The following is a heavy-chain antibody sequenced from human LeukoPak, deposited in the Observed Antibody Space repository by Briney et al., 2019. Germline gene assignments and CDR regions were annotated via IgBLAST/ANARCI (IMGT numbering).Heavy chain of an antibody. CDR1: GYTFTSNG. CDR3: ARDRGTTVTTEVVWGHYYYMDV. CDR2: ISAYNGKT. V-gene: IGHV1-18*01. Sequence: ASVKVSCKASGYTFTSNGISWGRKPPGQGLGWMGCISAYNGKTNYAQKLQGRVTMTTDTSTSTAYMELRSLRSDDTAVYYCARDRGTTVTTEVVWGHYYYMDVWGKGTTVTVSS. J-gene: IGHJ6*03. D-gene: IGHD4-11*01.